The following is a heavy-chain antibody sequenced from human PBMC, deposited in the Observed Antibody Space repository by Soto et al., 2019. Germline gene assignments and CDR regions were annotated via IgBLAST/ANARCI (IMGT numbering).Heavy chain of an antibody. V-gene: IGHV6-1*01. D-gene: IGHD6-6*01. CDR3: ARSYSSSSRFYNWFDP. J-gene: IGHJ5*02. CDR2: TYSRSKWLN. Sequence: SQTLSLTCAISGDSVSSNSAAWNWIRQSPSRGLEWLGRTYSRSKWLNDYAVSVKSRITVIPDTSKNQFSLQLNSVTPEDTAVYYCARSYSSSSRFYNWFDPWGQGTLVTVSS. CDR1: GDSVSSNSAA.